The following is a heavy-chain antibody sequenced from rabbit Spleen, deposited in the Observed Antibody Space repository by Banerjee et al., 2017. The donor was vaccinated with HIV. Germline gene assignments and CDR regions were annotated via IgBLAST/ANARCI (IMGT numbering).Heavy chain of an antibody. CDR1: GFSFSSSYW. J-gene: IGHJ6*01. CDR3: ARDAGTSFSTYGMDL. Sequence: QSLEESGGDLVKPGASLTLTCTASGFSFSSSYWICWVRQAPGKGLEWIACIYGGASGSAYYASWPKGRFTISKTSSTTVTLQMTSLTAADTATYFCARDAGTSFSTYGMDLWGPGTLVTVS. CDR2: IYGGASGSA. V-gene: IGHV1S40*01. D-gene: IGHD8-1*01.